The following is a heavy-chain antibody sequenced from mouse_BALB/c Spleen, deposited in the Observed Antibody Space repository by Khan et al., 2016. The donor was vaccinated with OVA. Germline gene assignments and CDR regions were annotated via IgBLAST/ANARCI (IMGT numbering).Heavy chain of an antibody. CDR1: GFPIKDTY. J-gene: IGHJ4*01. D-gene: IGHD1-2*01. CDR2: IDPANGNT. Sequence: VQLKQSGAELVRPGASVKLSCTASGFPIKDTYVHWVKQRPEQGLDWIGRIDPANGNTKYDPKFQGKATITADTSSNTAYLQLSSLTSEDTAVDDGAYSLRLEARDDWGQGTSVTVSS. CDR3: AYSLRLEARDD. V-gene: IGHV14-3*02.